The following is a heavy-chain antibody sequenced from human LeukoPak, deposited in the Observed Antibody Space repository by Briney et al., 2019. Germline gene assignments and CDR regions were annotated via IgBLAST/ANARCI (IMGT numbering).Heavy chain of an antibody. J-gene: IGHJ4*02. CDR1: GFSFSSYW. V-gene: IGHV3-74*01. CDR2: INSDGSST. Sequence: PGGSLRLSCAASGFSFSSYWMHWVRQAPGKGLVWVSRINSDGSSTSYADSVKGRFTISRDNAKITLYLQMNSLRAEDTAVYYCARGFGYDNILTYWGQGTLVTVSS. D-gene: IGHD5-12*01. CDR3: ARGFGYDNILTY.